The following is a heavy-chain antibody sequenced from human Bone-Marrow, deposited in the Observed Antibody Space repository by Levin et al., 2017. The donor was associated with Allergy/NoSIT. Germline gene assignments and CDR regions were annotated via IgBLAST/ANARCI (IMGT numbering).Heavy chain of an antibody. CDR3: AKGWADCSGGSCPNWFDP. D-gene: IGHD2-15*01. CDR1: GFTFSSYA. J-gene: IGHJ5*02. CDR2: ISGSGGST. V-gene: IGHV3-23*01. Sequence: GESLKISCAASGFTFSSYAMSWVRQAPGKGLEWVSAISGSGGSTYYADSVKGRFTISRDNSKNTLYLQMNSLRAEDTAVYYCAKGWADCSGGSCPNWFDPWGQGTLVTVSS.